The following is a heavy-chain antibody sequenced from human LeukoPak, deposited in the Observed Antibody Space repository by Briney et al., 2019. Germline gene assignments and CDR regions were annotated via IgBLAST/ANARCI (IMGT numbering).Heavy chain of an antibody. D-gene: IGHD3-3*01. J-gene: IGHJ6*04. CDR2: FDPEDGET. V-gene: IGHV1-24*01. CDR1: GYTLTELS. Sequence: ASVKVSCKVSGYTLTELSMHWVRQAPGKGLEWMGGFDPEDGETIYAQKFQGRVTMTEDTSTDTAYMELSSLRSKDTAVYFCAAIPVFAVVLHQEPVWGKGTTVTVSS. CDR3: AAIPVFAVVLHQEPV.